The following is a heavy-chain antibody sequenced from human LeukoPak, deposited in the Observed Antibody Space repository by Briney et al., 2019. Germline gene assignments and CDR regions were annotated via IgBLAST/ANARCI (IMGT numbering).Heavy chain of an antibody. Sequence: PGGSLRLSCAASGFSFSSHNMNWVRQAPGKGLEWVSSISNGGRCLYYADSVKGRFTISRDNAKNSLYLQMNSLRAEDTAVYYCARDSTYGDFDYWGQGTLVTVSS. CDR1: GFSFSSHN. J-gene: IGHJ4*02. D-gene: IGHD3-10*01. V-gene: IGHV3-21*01. CDR3: ARDSTYGDFDY. CDR2: ISNGGRCL.